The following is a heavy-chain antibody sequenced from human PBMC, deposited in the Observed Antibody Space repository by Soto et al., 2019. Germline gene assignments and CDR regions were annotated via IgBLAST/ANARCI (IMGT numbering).Heavy chain of an antibody. CDR2: IYHSGST. V-gene: IGHV4-30-2*01. D-gene: IGHD4-17*01. CDR1: GGPISSGGYS. Sequence: SETLSLTCADSGGPISSGGYSCNCFGQPPGKGLEWIGYIYHSGSTYYNPSLKSRVTISVDRSKNQFSLKLSSVTAADTAVYYCARGMTTVTTFDYRGQGTLVTVS. J-gene: IGHJ4*02. CDR3: ARGMTTVTTFDY.